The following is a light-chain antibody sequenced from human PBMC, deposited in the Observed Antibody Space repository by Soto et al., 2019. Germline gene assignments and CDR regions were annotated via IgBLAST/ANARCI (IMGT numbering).Light chain of an antibody. Sequence: DIVMTQSPLSLPVTPGEPASISCRSSQSLLHSNGYNYLDWYLQKPGQSPQLLIYLGSNRASGVPDRFSGIGSGTDFTLKISRVEAEDVGVYYCMQSTHWPQTFGQGTKVDIK. CDR1: QSLLHSNGYNY. CDR2: LGS. CDR3: MQSTHWPQT. J-gene: IGKJ1*01. V-gene: IGKV2-28*01.